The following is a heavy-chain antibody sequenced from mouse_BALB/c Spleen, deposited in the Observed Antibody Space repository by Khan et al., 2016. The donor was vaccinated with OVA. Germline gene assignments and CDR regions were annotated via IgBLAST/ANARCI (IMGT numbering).Heavy chain of an antibody. D-gene: IGHD3-3*01. CDR2: INPKNGGT. J-gene: IGHJ4*01. CDR3: TRDAGRY. V-gene: IGHV1-18*01. CDR1: GYTFPEYT. Sequence: VQLQQSGPELVKPGASVKISCKTSGYTFPEYTVHWVKQSLGKSLDWIGVINPKNGGTAYNQKFKDKATLTVDKSSSTAYMEFRSLTSEDSAVYSCTRDAGRYWGQGTSVTVAS.